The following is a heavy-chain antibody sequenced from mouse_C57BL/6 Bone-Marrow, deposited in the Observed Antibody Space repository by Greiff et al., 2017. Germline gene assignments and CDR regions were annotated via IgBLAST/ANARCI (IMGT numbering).Heavy chain of an antibody. CDR3: ARLPGDWYFGV. V-gene: IGHV2-2*01. CDR1: GFSLTSYG. CDR2: IWSGGST. D-gene: IGHD5-5*01. Sequence: VKVVESGPGLVQPSQCLSITCTVSGFSLTSYGVHWVRQSPGQGLEWLGVIWSGGSTDYNAAFKSRLSMSKDNSKSQVFFKMNSLQADDTAIYYCARLPGDWYFGVWGTGTTVTVSA. J-gene: IGHJ1*03.